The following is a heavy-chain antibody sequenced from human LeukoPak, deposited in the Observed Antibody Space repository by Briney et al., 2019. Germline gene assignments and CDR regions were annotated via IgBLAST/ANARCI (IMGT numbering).Heavy chain of an antibody. V-gene: IGHV1-46*01. CDR2: IKPRRSST. CDR3: ARATWYGGNPSGAFDI. CDR1: GYTFTNYY. D-gene: IGHD4/OR15-4a*01. J-gene: IGHJ3*02. Sequence: ASAKVSCKESGYTFTNYYIYWVRHAPQQGLEWMGIIKPRRSSTDDAEKIQGKVTMTRDTFTTTVYMEISSLKSEDTTVYYCARATWYGGNPSGAFDIWGQGTMVTVSS.